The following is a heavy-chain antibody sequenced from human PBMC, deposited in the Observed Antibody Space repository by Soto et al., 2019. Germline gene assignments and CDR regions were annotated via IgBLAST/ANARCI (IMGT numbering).Heavy chain of an antibody. CDR2: ISGSGGST. J-gene: IGHJ4*02. CDR1: VFPFSSYA. D-gene: IGHD3-22*01. V-gene: IGHV3-23*01. CDR3: AKEVGKYYYDSSGYPPPFGY. Sequence: GGSPRLSCAASVFPFSSYAMGWFRQAPGKGLEWFSAISGSGGSTYYADSVKGRFTISRDNSKNTLYLQMNSLRAEDTAVYYCAKEVGKYYYDSSGYPPPFGYWGQGTLVTVSS.